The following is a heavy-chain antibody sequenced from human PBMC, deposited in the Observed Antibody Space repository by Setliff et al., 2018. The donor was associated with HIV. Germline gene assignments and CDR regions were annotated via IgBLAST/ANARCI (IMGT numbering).Heavy chain of an antibody. CDR1: GFTFDSYS. CDR3: ARGTSGSGWYGDY. Sequence: PGGSLRLSCATSGFTFDSYSIIWVRQAPGKGLEWVSYISGLGGGTIYYADSVKGRFTISRDNAKNSVYLQIDSLRVEDTAVYYCARGTSGSGWYGDYWGQGTLVTVSS. J-gene: IGHJ4*02. V-gene: IGHV3-48*01. CDR2: ISGLGGGTI. D-gene: IGHD6-19*01.